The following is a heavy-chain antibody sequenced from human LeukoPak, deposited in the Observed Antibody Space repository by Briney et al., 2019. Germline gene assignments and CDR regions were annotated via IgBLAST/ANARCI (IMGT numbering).Heavy chain of an antibody. CDR2: IYWDDDK. J-gene: IGHJ1*01. D-gene: IGHD5-18*01. V-gene: IGHV2-5*02. CDR1: GFSLFSSGVG. Sequence: SGPALVKPTQTLTLTCTFSGFSLFSSGVGVGWIRQPPGKALEWLALIYWDDDKRYSPSLKSRLTITKDTSKNQVVLTMTNMDPVDTATYYCAHSYGYEYFHHWGQGTLVTVSS. CDR3: AHSYGYEYFHH.